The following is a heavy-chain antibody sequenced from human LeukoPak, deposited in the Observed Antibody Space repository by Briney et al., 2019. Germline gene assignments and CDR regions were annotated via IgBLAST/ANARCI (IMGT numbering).Heavy chain of an antibody. D-gene: IGHD3-16*02. V-gene: IGHV3-30*02. CDR3: AKDKYGTATFGGVIVLYYFDY. J-gene: IGHJ4*02. CDR1: GFTFSSYG. CDR2: IWYGGSNK. Sequence: QTGGSLRLSCAASGFTFSSYGMHWVRQAPGKGLEWVAVIWYGGSNKYYADSVKGRFTISRDNSKNTLYLQMNSLRAEDTAVYYCAKDKYGTATFGGVIVLYYFDYWGQGTLVTVSS.